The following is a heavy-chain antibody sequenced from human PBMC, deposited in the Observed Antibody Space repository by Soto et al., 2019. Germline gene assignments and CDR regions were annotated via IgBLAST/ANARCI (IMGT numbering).Heavy chain of an antibody. V-gene: IGHV1-24*01. Sequence: GASVKVSCKVSGYTLTELSMHWVRQAPGKGLEWMGGFDPEDGETIYAQKFQGRVTMTEDTSTDTAYMELSSLRSEDTAVYYCASDNRITLTRRPRWFDPWGQGTLVTVSS. CDR3: ASDNRITLTRRPRWFDP. D-gene: IGHD4-17*01. CDR2: FDPEDGET. CDR1: GYTLTELS. J-gene: IGHJ5*02.